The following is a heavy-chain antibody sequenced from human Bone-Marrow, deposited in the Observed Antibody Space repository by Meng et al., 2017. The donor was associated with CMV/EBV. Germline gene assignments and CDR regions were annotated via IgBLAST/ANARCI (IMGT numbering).Heavy chain of an antibody. V-gene: IGHV3-30-3*01. D-gene: IGHD6-13*01. J-gene: IGHJ4*02. Sequence: GESLKISCAASGFTFSSYAMHWVRQAPGKGLEWVAVISYDGSDKYYADSVKGRFTISRDNSKNTLFLQMNSLRAEDTSVYYCTRDSFPRYGSSPSGYWGQGTLVTGSS. CDR2: ISYDGSDK. CDR3: TRDSFPRYGSSPSGY. CDR1: GFTFSSYA.